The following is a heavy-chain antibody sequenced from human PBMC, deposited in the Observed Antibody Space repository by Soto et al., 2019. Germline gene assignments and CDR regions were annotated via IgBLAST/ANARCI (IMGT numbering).Heavy chain of an antibody. CDR2: INPSGDIR. Sequence: QAQLVQSGAEVKKPGASVKISCKASGFSFSDYFMHWVRQAPGQGLEWMGIINPSGDIRNYAQKFQGGATITRDTSTSTVDMDRSSLGYEDTAVYYCARDNSQTSGTPTASSWFHPWGQGAPVTVSS. V-gene: IGHV1-46*01. J-gene: IGHJ5*02. CDR1: GFSFSDYF. D-gene: IGHD2-21*02. CDR3: ARDNSQTSGTPTASSWFHP.